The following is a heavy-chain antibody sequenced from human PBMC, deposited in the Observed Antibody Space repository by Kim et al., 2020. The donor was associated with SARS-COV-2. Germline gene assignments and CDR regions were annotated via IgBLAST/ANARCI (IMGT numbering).Heavy chain of an antibody. J-gene: IGHJ4*02. Sequence: NHNPSLKRRVTISVDTSKNQFSLKVNFVTAADTAVYYCEGGPIPSGHSDYWGQGILVTVSS. V-gene: IGHV4-34*01. D-gene: IGHD3-22*01. CDR3: EGGPIPSGHSDY.